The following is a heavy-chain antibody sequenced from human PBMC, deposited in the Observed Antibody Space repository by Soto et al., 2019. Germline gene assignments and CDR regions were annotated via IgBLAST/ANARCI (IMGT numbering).Heavy chain of an antibody. Sequence: GSLRLSCAASGSPFSGYAINWVRQAPGKGLEWVSIISGIGSSTYYADSVKGRFTISRDNSKNTLFLQMNSLTAEDTAVYYCAKVFYDSGTTFFGVDVWGQGTKVTVSS. D-gene: IGHD3-10*01. V-gene: IGHV3-23*01. J-gene: IGHJ6*02. CDR3: AKVFYDSGTTFFGVDV. CDR1: GSPFSGYA. CDR2: ISGIGSST.